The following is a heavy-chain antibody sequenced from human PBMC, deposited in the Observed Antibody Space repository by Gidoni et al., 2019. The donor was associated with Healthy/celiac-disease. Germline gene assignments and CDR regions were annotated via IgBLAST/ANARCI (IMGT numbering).Heavy chain of an antibody. CDR1: GGTFSSYA. J-gene: IGHJ5*02. CDR2: IIPIFGTA. D-gene: IGHD3-10*01. CDR3: ARGLVTMVRGVILDNWFDP. V-gene: IGHV1-69*01. Sequence: QVQLVQPGAEVKKPGSSVHVSCKASGGTFSSYAISWVRQGPGQGLEWMGGIIPIFGTANYAQKFQGRVTITADESTSTAYMELSSLRSEDTAVYYCARGLVTMVRGVILDNWFDPWGQGTLVTVSS.